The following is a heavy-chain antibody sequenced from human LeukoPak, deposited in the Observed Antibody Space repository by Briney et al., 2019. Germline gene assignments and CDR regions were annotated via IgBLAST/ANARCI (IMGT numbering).Heavy chain of an antibody. D-gene: IGHD6-19*01. J-gene: IGHJ3*02. V-gene: IGHV4-61*02. CDR3: AGGRIAVAGTGAFDI. Sequence: SETLSLTCTVSGGSISSGSYYWSWIRQPAGKGLEWTGRIYTSGSTNYNPSLKSRVTISVDTSKNQFSLKLSSVTAADTAVYYCAGGRIAVAGTGAFDIWGQGTMVTVSS. CDR2: IYTSGST. CDR1: GGSISSGSYY.